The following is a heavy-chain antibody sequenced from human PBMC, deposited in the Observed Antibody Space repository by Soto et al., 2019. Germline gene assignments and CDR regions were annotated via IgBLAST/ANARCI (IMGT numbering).Heavy chain of an antibody. V-gene: IGHV3-74*01. CDR3: ARAGGTAALDY. J-gene: IGHJ4*02. Sequence: EVQLVESGGGLVQPGGSLRLSCAASKFTFSNSWMHWVRQAPGKGLVWVSRMNNDGSSISYADSVKGRFTISRDNAKNTLYLQMNSLRVEDTAVYYCARAGGTAALDYWGQGTLVTASS. CDR1: KFTFSNSW. CDR2: MNNDGSSI. D-gene: IGHD1-7*01.